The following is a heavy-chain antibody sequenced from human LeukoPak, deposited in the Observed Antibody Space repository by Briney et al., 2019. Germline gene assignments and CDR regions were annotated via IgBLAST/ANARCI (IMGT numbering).Heavy chain of an antibody. D-gene: IGHD5-24*01. CDR3: ATVEMATITADY. CDR1: GFTFSDYY. Sequence: GGSLRLSCAASGFTFSDYYMSWIRQAPGKGLEWVSYISSSGSTIYYADSVRGRFTISRDNAKNSLYLQMNSLRAGDTAVYYCATVEMATITADYWGQGTLVTVSS. CDR2: ISSSGSTI. J-gene: IGHJ4*02. V-gene: IGHV3-11*04.